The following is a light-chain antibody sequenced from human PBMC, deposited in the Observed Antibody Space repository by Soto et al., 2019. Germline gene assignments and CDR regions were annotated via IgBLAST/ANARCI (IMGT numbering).Light chain of an antibody. Sequence: EIVVTQSASTLTLSPAKVASLSCRATQSISSGAFAWYRQIPGQAPRLLIYGASTRETGIPARFSGSGSGTEFTLTISSLQSEDFAAYYCQQYNSWPLTFGQGTRLEIK. V-gene: IGKV3-15*01. CDR1: QSISSGA. J-gene: IGKJ5*01. CDR3: QQYNSWPLT. CDR2: GAS.